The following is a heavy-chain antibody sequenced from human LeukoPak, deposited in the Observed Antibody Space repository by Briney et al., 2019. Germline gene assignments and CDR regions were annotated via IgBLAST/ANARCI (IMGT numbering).Heavy chain of an antibody. CDR3: ATESGTYSGTCFDY. CDR2: IKPDGSEK. CDR1: GFTLSSYW. V-gene: IGHV3-7*04. J-gene: IGHJ4*02. Sequence: GSLILSCAASGFTLSSYWMSWVRQAPGKGLEWVAIIKPDGSEKNYVDSVKGRFTISRDNAKNSLDLQMNSLRAEDTAVYYCATESGTYSGTCFDYWGQGTLVTVSS. D-gene: IGHD1-26*01.